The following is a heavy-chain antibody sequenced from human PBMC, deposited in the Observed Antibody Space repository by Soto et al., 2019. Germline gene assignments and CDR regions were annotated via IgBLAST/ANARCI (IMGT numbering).Heavy chain of an antibody. CDR3: ARKGEGFYQRQIDI. J-gene: IGHJ4*02. V-gene: IGHV5-51*01. D-gene: IGHD3-10*01. CDR1: GFTFTSYW. CDR2: VFPGDSDT. Sequence: GESLKISCKGSGFTFTSYWIAWVRQMPGKGPEWMGVVFPGDSDTRYSPSFQGQVIISADKSTSTAYLQLSSLKASDSAISYRARKGEGFYQRQIDIWCQGCQV.